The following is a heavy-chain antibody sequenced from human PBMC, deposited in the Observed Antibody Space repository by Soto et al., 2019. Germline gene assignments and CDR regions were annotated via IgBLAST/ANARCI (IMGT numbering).Heavy chain of an antibody. D-gene: IGHD6-19*01. V-gene: IGHV4-59*08. CDR1: GGSISSYY. CDR3: ARHVNLPLAGTGFDY. Sequence: PSETLSLTCTVSGGSISSYYWSWIRQPPGKGLEWIGYIYYSGSTNYNPSLKSRVTISVDTSKNQFSLKLTSVTTTDTAVYYCARHVNLPLAGTGFDYWGQGTLVTVSS. J-gene: IGHJ4*02. CDR2: IYYSGST.